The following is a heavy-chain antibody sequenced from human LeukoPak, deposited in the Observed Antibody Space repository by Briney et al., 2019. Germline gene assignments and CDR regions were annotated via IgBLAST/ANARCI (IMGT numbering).Heavy chain of an antibody. D-gene: IGHD4-23*01. V-gene: IGHV4-34*01. CDR2: INHSGST. CDR3: AKDKLSTVVTQGAGFDY. Sequence: SETLSLTCAVYGGSFSGYYWSWIRQPPGKGLEWIGEINHSGSTNYNPSLKSRVTISVDTSKNQFSLKLSSVTAADTAVYYCAKDKLSTVVTQGAGFDYWGQGTLVTVSS. CDR1: GGSFSGYY. J-gene: IGHJ4*02.